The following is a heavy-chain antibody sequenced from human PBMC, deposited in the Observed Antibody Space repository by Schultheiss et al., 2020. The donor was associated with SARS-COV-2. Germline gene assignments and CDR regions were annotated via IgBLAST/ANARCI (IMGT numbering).Heavy chain of an antibody. J-gene: IGHJ5*02. V-gene: IGHV4-38-2*02. CDR1: GGSISSYY. CDR2: IYHSGST. Sequence: SETLSLTCTVSGGSISSYYWTWNRQPPGKGLEWIGSIYHSGSTYYNPSLKSRVTISVDTSKNQFSLKLSSVTAADTAVYYCARDKAWFDPWGQGTLVTVSS. CDR3: ARDKAWFDP.